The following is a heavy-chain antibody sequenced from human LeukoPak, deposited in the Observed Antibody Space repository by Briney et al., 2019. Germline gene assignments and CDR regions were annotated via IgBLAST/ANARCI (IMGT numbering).Heavy chain of an antibody. CDR1: GFTFSLYA. D-gene: IGHD2-8*01. CDR3: AKGDCTNGVCPRDYYYGMDV. Sequence: GGSLRLSCVASGFTFSLYAMTWVRQAPGKGLDWVSSISGSGGSTYYADSVKGRFTISRDNSKNTLYLQMNSLRAEDTAVYYCAKGDCTNGVCPRDYYYGMDVWGQGTTVTVSS. CDR2: ISGSGGST. J-gene: IGHJ6*02. V-gene: IGHV3-23*01.